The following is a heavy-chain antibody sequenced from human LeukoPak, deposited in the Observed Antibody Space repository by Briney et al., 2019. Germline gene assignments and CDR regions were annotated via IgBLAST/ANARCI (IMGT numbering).Heavy chain of an antibody. J-gene: IGHJ6*02. CDR3: ARDTGTTVTHYYYGMDV. V-gene: IGHV4-34*01. CDR1: GGSFSGYY. D-gene: IGHD4-17*01. Sequence: SETLSLTCAVYGGSFSGYYWSWIRQPLGKGLEWIGEINHSGSTNYNPSLKSRVTISVDTSKNQFSLKLSSVTAADTAVYYCARDTGTTVTHYYYGMDVWGQGTTVTVSS. CDR2: INHSGST.